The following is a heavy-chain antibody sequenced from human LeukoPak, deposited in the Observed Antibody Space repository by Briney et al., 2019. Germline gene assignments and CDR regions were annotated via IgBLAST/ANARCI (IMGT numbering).Heavy chain of an antibody. Sequence: SETLSLTCAVYGGSFSGYYWSWIRQPPGKGLEWIGEINHSGGTNYNPSLKSRVTISVDTSKNQFSLKLSSVTAADTAVYYCARGRYDSSGYYLSYYYYYMDVWGKGTTVTVSS. V-gene: IGHV4-34*01. D-gene: IGHD3-22*01. CDR2: INHSGGT. J-gene: IGHJ6*03. CDR3: ARGRYDSSGYYLSYYYYYMDV. CDR1: GGSFSGYY.